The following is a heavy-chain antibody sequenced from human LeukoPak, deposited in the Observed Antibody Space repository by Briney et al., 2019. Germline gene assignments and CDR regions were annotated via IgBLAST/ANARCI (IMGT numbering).Heavy chain of an antibody. Sequence: GGSLRLSCAASGFTFSCYWMHWVRQAPGKGLVWVASINSDGSSTSYADSVKVRFTISRDNANNTLYLQMNSLRAEDTAVYYCARDGAAYDFWSGYYVTEYDWFDPWGQGTLVTVSS. CDR3: ARDGAAYDFWSGYYVTEYDWFDP. CDR2: INSDGSST. J-gene: IGHJ5*02. CDR1: GFTFSCYW. D-gene: IGHD3-3*01. V-gene: IGHV3-74*01.